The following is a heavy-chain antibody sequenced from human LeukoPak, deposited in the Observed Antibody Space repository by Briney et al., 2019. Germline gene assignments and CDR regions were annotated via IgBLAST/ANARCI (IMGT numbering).Heavy chain of an antibody. CDR2: IRYDGNNK. D-gene: IGHD3-10*01. V-gene: IGHV3-30*02. CDR1: GFKFSNYG. CDR3: VKGPLYGSGTRGAFDF. J-gene: IGHJ3*01. Sequence: PGGSLRLSCAASGFKFSNYGMHWVRQAPGKGLEWVAFIRYDGNNKYETDSVKGRITISRDNTKNSLYLQMNSLRAEDTALYYCVKGPLYGSGTRGAFDFWGQGTMVTVSS.